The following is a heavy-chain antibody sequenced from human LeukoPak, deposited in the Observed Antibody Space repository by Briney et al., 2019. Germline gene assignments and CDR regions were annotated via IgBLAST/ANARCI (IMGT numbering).Heavy chain of an antibody. CDR3: ARDPHSSSWYDY. CDR1: GGSISGAYY. V-gene: IGHV4-31*03. J-gene: IGHJ4*02. D-gene: IGHD6-13*01. CDR2: IYYSGTT. Sequence: SETLSLTCSVSGGSISGAYYWSWVRQHPGKGLEYFGYIYYSGTTYYNPSLQSRVTISVDTSKNQFSLKLNSVTAADTAVYYCARDPHSSSWYDYWGQGTLVTVSS.